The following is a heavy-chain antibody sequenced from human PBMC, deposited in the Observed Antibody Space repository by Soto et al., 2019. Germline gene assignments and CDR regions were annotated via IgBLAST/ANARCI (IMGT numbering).Heavy chain of an antibody. CDR1: GGSISSGGYS. CDR3: ARDRGRDGYKTDAFDI. D-gene: IGHD5-12*01. V-gene: IGHV4-30-2*01. Sequence: SETLSLTCAVSGGSISSGGYSWSWIRQPPGKGLEWIGYIYHSGSTYYNPSLKSRVTISVDRSKNQFSLKLSSVTAADTAVYYCARDRGRDGYKTDAFDIWGQGTMVTVSS. J-gene: IGHJ3*02. CDR2: IYHSGST.